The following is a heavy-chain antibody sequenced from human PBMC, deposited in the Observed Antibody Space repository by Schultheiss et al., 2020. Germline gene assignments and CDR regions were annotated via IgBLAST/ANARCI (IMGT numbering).Heavy chain of an antibody. Sequence: SETLSLTCTVSGGSISSGDYYWSWIRQPPGKGLEWIGYIYYSGSTYYNPSLKSRVIISVDTSKNQFSLKLSSVTAADTAVYYCARHYGTWYFDYWGQGTLVTVSS. J-gene: IGHJ4*02. CDR3: ARHYGTWYFDY. D-gene: IGHD4-17*01. CDR2: IYYSGST. CDR1: GGSISSGDYY. V-gene: IGHV4-30-4*01.